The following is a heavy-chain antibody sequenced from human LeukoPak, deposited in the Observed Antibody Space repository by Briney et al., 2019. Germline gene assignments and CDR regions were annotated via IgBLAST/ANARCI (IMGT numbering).Heavy chain of an antibody. CDR1: GFTFRSYA. D-gene: IGHD6-13*01. J-gene: IGHJ4*02. CDR3: ARGAYSSSWLNFDY. V-gene: IGHV3-30*04. CDR2: ISYDGSDK. Sequence: GGSLRLSCAASGFTFRSYAMHWVRQAPGKGLEWVALISYDGSDKYYADSVKGRFTISRGNSKSTLYLQMNSLRDEDTAVYYCARGAYSSSWLNFDYWGQGTLVTVSS.